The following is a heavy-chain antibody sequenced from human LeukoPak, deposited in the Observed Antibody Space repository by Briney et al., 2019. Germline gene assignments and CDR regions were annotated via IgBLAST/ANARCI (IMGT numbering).Heavy chain of an antibody. CDR1: ERNFKMYG. J-gene: IGHJ6*03. Sequence: GGSLTLSCAASERNFKMYGMHWVRQAPGKGLEWAALIRYDGSDKYYADSVKGRFPIPRNNSKTTLFLQMNSLRAEDTAVYYCVKDAGGYCSSTSCQLNRYYYMHVWGNGTTVTVSS. V-gene: IGHV3-30*02. D-gene: IGHD2-2*01. CDR3: VKDAGGYCSSTSCQLNRYYYMHV. CDR2: IRYDGSDK.